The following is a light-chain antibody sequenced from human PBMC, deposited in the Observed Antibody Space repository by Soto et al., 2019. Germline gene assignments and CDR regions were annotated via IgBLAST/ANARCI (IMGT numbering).Light chain of an antibody. J-gene: IGKJ4*01. V-gene: IGKV3-20*01. Sequence: LPLATGPLPLSQGERATLSGTAIQSVSSSYFAWYQQKPGQSPRVIIFGVSTRATAIPDRFSGSGSGTDFTLTISRLEPEDFAVYYCQQYGYSPGLACGGGTKV. CDR3: QQYGYSPGLA. CDR1: QSVSSSY. CDR2: GVS.